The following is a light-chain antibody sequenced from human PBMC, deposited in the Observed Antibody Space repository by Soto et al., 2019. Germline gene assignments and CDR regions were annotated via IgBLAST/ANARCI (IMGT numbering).Light chain of an antibody. J-gene: IGLJ2*01. CDR2: EGS. V-gene: IGLV2-23*01. Sequence: QSALTQPASVSGSPGQSITISCTGTSSDVGSCNLVSWYQQHPGKAPKLMIYEGSKRTSGVSKRFSGSKSGNTASLTISGLQAEDEADYYCGSYESSRTYVVFGGGTKLTVL. CDR1: SSDVGSCNL. CDR3: GSYESSRTYVV.